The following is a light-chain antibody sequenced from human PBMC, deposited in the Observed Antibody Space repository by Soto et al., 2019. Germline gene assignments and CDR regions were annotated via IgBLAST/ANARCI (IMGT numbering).Light chain of an antibody. J-gene: IGKJ3*01. Sequence: EIVLTQSPGTLSLSPGERATLSCRASQSISSSFLAWYQQRPGQAPRLLIHGVSSKAAGIPDRFSGSGSGTDFTLTINRLEPEDFALSFCQQYGSSPFTFGPGTQLEIK. CDR3: QQYGSSPFT. CDR1: QSISSSF. CDR2: GVS. V-gene: IGKV3-20*01.